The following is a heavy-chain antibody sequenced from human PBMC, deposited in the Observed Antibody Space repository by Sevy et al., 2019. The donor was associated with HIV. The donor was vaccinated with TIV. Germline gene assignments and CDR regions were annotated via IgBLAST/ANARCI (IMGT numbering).Heavy chain of an antibody. J-gene: IGHJ6*02. Sequence: GGSLRLSCAASGFSLTTSDMHWVRQAPGKGLEWVAYVRKDGSNKYYADSVRDRFTISRDSPKNTLYLQMNSLRDEDTAIYYCARGRKTTEEWLEELDYYYGLDVWGQGTTVTVS. D-gene: IGHD2-8*01. CDR2: VRKDGSNK. CDR3: ARGRKTTEEWLEELDYYYGLDV. V-gene: IGHV3-30*02. CDR1: GFSLTTSD.